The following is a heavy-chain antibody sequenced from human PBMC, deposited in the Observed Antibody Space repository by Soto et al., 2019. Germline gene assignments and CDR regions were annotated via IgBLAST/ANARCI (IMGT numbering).Heavy chain of an antibody. Sequence: ASVKVPCKASGYTFTSYGISWVRQAPGQGLEWMGWISAYNGNTNYAQKLQGRVSMTTDTSTSTAYMELRSLRSDDTAVYFCARALKTTVTTLDYWGQGTLVTVSS. CDR3: ARALKTTVTTLDY. D-gene: IGHD4-17*01. CDR1: GYTFTSYG. CDR2: ISAYNGNT. V-gene: IGHV1-18*01. J-gene: IGHJ4*02.